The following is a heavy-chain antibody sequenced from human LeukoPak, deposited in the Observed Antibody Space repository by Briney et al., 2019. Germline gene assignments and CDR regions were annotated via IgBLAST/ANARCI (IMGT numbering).Heavy chain of an antibody. Sequence: GGSLTLSCAASGFTVSNIYVSWLRQAPGKGLEWLSFIYSGGSTYYADSLKGRVTISRDNSKNTLYLQMNSLTVEHTAVYYCARDHISSGWYVGFDYWGQGTLVTVSS. CDR1: GFTVSNIY. CDR3: ARDHISSGWYVGFDY. V-gene: IGHV3-53*01. CDR2: IYSGGST. J-gene: IGHJ4*02. D-gene: IGHD6-19*01.